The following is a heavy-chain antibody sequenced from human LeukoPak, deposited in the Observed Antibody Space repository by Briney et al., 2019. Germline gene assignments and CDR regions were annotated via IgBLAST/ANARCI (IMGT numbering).Heavy chain of an antibody. D-gene: IGHD4-17*01. CDR3: ATIYGDYFFFDY. Sequence: ASVKVSCKVSGYTLTELSMHWVRQAPGKGLEWMGGFDPEDGETIYAQKFQGRVTMTEDTSTDTAYMELSSLRSEDTAVYYCATIYGDYFFFDYWGQGTLVTVSS. CDR1: GYTLTELS. CDR2: FDPEDGET. V-gene: IGHV1-24*01. J-gene: IGHJ4*02.